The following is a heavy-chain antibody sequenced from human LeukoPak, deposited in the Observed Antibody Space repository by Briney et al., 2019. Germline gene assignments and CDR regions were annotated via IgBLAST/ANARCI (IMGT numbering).Heavy chain of an antibody. V-gene: IGHV3-20*04. J-gene: IGHJ4*02. CDR1: AFTFDDYG. Sequence: RPGGSLRLSCAASAFTFDDYGMSWVRQAPGKGLEWVSGINWNGGSTGYADSVKGRFTISRDNAKNSLYLQMNSLRAEDTALYYCARVGPWGVVVPAARFDYWGQGTLVTVSS. D-gene: IGHD2-2*01. CDR2: INWNGGST. CDR3: ARVGPWGVVVPAARFDY.